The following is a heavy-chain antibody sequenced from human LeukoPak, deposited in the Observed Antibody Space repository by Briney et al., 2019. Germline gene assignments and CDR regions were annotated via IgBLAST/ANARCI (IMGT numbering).Heavy chain of an antibody. V-gene: IGHV3-23*01. CDR3: ARDPNWGSGY. CDR2: IGTSGGDI. CDR1: GFTFSSYA. D-gene: IGHD7-27*01. Sequence: GSLRLSCAASGFTFSSYAMSWVRQAPGKGLEWVSIIGTSGGDIHYADSVKGRFSISRDNSKNTLSLQMNSLRVDDTAVYYCARDPNWGSGYWGQGTLVTVSS. J-gene: IGHJ4*02.